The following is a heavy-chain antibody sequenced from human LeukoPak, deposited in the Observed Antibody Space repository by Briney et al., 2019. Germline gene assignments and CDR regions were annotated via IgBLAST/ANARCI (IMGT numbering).Heavy chain of an antibody. Sequence: ASVKVSCKASGYTFTGYDINWVRQATGQGLEWTGWMNPNSGNTGYAQKFQGRVTMTRNTSISTAYMELSSLRSEDTAVYYCAILKGSSGYHFDYWGQGTLVTVSS. J-gene: IGHJ4*02. CDR3: AILKGSSGYHFDY. CDR2: MNPNSGNT. V-gene: IGHV1-8*01. D-gene: IGHD3-22*01. CDR1: GYTFTGYD.